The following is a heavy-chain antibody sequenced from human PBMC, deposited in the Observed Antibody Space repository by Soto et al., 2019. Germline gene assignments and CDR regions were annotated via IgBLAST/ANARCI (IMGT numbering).Heavy chain of an antibody. CDR2: IFHSGST. Sequence: QVQLQESGPGLVKPSGTLSLTCTVSGDSITTPYWWSWVRQPPGRGLEWIGEIFHSGSTNYSPSLRNRVTISVDKSKNQFSLKLTSVTAADTAMYYCARFSIAEVGYFEYWGLGALVTVSP. V-gene: IGHV4-4*02. D-gene: IGHD6-13*01. CDR1: GDSITTPYW. CDR3: ARFSIAEVGYFEY. J-gene: IGHJ4*02.